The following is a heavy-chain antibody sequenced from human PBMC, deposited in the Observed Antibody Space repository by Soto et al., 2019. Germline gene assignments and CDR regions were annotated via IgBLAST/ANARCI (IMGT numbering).Heavy chain of an antibody. V-gene: IGHV3-74*02. Sequence: EVQLVESGGGLVKPGGSLRLSCAASGFTFSDHSMNWVRQVPGKGLAWVSRINPDGNSTAYADSVNGRFTISRDNAKNTLYLQMNSLGVEDTAIYYCIRYAAVSHWSQGTLVTVSS. CDR2: INPDGNST. CDR3: IRYAAVSH. J-gene: IGHJ4*02. D-gene: IGHD2-8*01. CDR1: GFTFSDHS.